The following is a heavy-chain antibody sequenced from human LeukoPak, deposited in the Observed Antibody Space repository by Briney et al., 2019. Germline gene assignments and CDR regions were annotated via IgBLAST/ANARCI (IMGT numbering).Heavy chain of an antibody. Sequence: PSETLSLTCTVSGGSISSSSYYWGWIRQPPGKGLEWIGSIYYSGSTYYNPSLKSRVTISVDTSKNQSSLKLSSVTAADTAVYYCASPNYYDSSGYYAWGQGTLVTVSS. V-gene: IGHV4-39*01. CDR1: GGSISSSSYY. J-gene: IGHJ5*02. CDR2: IYYSGST. CDR3: ASPNYYDSSGYYA. D-gene: IGHD3-22*01.